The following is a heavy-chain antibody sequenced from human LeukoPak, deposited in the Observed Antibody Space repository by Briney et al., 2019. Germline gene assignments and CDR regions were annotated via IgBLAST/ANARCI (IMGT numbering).Heavy chain of an antibody. CDR3: ARVGDTAMAPFAS. D-gene: IGHD5-18*01. J-gene: IGHJ4*02. Sequence: SETLSLTCAVYGGSLSNYYWSWIRQPPGKGLEWVWEINHGGSTNYNPSLKSRATISIDMSKNQFSLNLNSVTAADTAVYYCARVGDTAMAPFASWGQGILVTVSS. CDR2: INHGGST. V-gene: IGHV4-34*01. CDR1: GGSLSNYY.